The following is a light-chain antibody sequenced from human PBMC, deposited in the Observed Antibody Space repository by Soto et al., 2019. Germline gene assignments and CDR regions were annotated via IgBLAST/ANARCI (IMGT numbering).Light chain of an antibody. CDR2: LGS. Sequence: DVVMTQSPLSLPVTPGEPASISCRSSQSLLHSNGYNYLDWYLQKPGQSPQLLIYLGSNRASGVPDRFSGSGSGTNFTLKIGRVEAEDFGVYYCIQALQPPWPFGKGTKVKFK. CDR3: IQALQPPWP. V-gene: IGKV2-28*01. J-gene: IGKJ1*01. CDR1: QSLLHSNGYNY.